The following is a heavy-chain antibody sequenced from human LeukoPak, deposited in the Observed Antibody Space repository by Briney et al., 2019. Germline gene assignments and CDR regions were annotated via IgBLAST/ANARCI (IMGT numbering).Heavy chain of an antibody. CDR1: GFTFSSYA. D-gene: IGHD1-26*01. J-gene: IGHJ4*02. CDR2: ISSNGGST. CDR3: ARESGSFEFDY. Sequence: AGGSLRLSCAASGFTFSSYAIPWVRQAPGKGLEYVSAISSNGGSTDYANSVKGRFTISRDNSKNTLYLQMGSLRAEDMAVYYCARESGSFEFDYWGQGTLVTVSS. V-gene: IGHV3-64*01.